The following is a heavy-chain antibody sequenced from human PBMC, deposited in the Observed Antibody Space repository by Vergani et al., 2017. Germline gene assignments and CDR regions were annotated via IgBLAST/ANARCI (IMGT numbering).Heavy chain of an antibody. Sequence: QVQLVQSGAEVKKPGSSVKVSCKASGGTFSSYAISWVRQAPGQGLEWMGGIIPIFGTANYAQKFQGRVTITADESTSTAYMELSSLRSEDTAVYYCASRDITIFGVVISRCYYYYGMDVWGQGTTVTVSS. CDR2: IIPIFGTA. V-gene: IGHV1-69*01. CDR3: ASRDITIFGVVISRCYYYYGMDV. D-gene: IGHD3-3*01. J-gene: IGHJ6*02. CDR1: GGTFSSYA.